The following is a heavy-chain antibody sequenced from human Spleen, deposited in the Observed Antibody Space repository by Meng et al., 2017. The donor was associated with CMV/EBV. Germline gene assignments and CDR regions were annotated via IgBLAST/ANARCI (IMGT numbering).Heavy chain of an antibody. J-gene: IGHJ6*02. CDR3: ARDWGGVFEVTSWASHTYYYGMDV. CDR1: GFTFSSYA. CDR2: ISSSSTI. Sequence: GESLKISCAASGFTFSSYAMSWVRQAPGKGLEWVSYISSSSTIYYADSVKGRFTISRDNAKNSLYLQMNSLRAEDTAVYYCARDWGGVFEVTSWASHTYYYGMDVWGQGTTVTVSS. V-gene: IGHV3-48*04. D-gene: IGHD2-2*01.